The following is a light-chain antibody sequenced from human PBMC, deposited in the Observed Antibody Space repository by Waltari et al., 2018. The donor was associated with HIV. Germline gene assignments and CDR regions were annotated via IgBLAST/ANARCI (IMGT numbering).Light chain of an antibody. CDR1: PSLLHSSNNKNH. CDR3: QQYHAFPLT. CDR2: WAS. V-gene: IGKV4-1*01. J-gene: IGKJ4*01. Sequence: DLAMTQSPDSLAVSLGARATINCKSSPSLLHSSNNKNHLAWYQQKPGQPPKLLVYWASTRESGVPDRFSGSGSGTDFTLTIRSLQAEDVAVYFCQQYHAFPLTFGGGTKVEIK.